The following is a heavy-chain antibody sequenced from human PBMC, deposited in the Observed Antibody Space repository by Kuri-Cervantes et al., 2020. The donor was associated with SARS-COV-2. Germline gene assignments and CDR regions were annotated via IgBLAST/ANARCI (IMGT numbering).Heavy chain of an antibody. CDR1: GFTFSSYG. D-gene: IGHD2-2*01. V-gene: IGHV3-30*18. CDR2: ISYDGSNK. CDR3: AKERRYCTSASCYAEFDY. Sequence: GGSLRLSCAASGFTFSSYGMHWVRQAPGKGLEWVAVISYDGSNKYYADSVKGRFTISRDNSKNTLSLQMNSLRAEDTAVYYCAKERRYCTSASCYAEFDYWGQGTLVTVSS. J-gene: IGHJ4*02.